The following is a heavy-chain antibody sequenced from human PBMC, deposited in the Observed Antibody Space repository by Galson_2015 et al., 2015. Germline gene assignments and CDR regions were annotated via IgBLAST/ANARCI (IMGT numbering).Heavy chain of an antibody. CDR1: GFTFSSYS. Sequence: SLRLSCAVSGFTFSSYSMNWVRQAPGKGLEWVSYISSSSSTIYYADSVKGRFTISRDNAKNSLYLQMNSLRDEDTAVYYCARGSVVVTRVWSEFFQHSGPGTLVTVS. CDR2: ISSSSSTI. J-gene: IGHJ1*01. CDR3: ARGSVVVTRVWSEFFQH. V-gene: IGHV3-48*02. D-gene: IGHD2-21*02.